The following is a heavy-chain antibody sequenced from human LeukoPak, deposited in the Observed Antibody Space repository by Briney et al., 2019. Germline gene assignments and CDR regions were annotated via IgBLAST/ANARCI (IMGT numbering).Heavy chain of an antibody. J-gene: IGHJ6*03. Sequence: KTSETLSLTCTVSGGSISSYYWSWIRQPPGKGLEWIGYIYYSGSTNYNPSLKSRVTISVDTSKNQFSLKLSSVTAADTAVYYCARAYSSLDYYYYMDVWGKGPRSPSP. V-gene: IGHV4-59*01. CDR1: GGSISSYY. D-gene: IGHD5-18*01. CDR3: ARAYSSLDYYYYMDV. CDR2: IYYSGST.